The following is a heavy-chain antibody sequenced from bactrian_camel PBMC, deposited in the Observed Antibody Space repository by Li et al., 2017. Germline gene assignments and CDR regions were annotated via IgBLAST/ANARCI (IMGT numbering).Heavy chain of an antibody. J-gene: IGHJ4*01. V-gene: IGHV3S55*01. CDR1: GYTVGSTR. Sequence: QVQLVESGGGSVQAGGSLRLSCAASGYTVGSTRMGWFRQAPGKEREGVACIGRDGITMYSDSVKGRFTISKDNAMNTLYLQMDSLKPEDSAMYYCAADRLPGGVCYTPREGGHWGQGTQVTVS. CDR2: IGRDGIT. CDR3: AADRLPGGVCYTPREGGH. D-gene: IGHD2*01.